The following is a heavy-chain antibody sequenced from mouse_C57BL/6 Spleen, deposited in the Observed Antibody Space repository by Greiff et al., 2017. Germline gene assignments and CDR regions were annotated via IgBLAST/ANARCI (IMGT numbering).Heavy chain of an antibody. J-gene: IGHJ2*01. CDR2: INPNYGTT. CDR1: GYSFTDYN. D-gene: IGHD1-1*01. V-gene: IGHV1-39*01. CDR3: ARSRVITTVAPFDY. Sequence: EVQLQQSGPELVKPGASVKISCKASGYSFTDYNMNWVKQSNGTSLERIGVINPNYGTTSYNQKFTGTAPSTVVQSSSTAYMQLNRLTSEDSADYYGARSRVITTVAPFDYWGQGTTLTVSS.